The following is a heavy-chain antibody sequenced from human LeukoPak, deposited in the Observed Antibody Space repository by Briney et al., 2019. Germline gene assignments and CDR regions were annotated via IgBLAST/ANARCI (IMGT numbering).Heavy chain of an antibody. CDR2: ISSSSSYI. J-gene: IGHJ4*02. CDR1: GFTFSSYS. Sequence: PGGSLRLSCAASGFTFSSYSMNWVRQAPGKGLEWVSSISSSSSYIYYADSVKGRFTISRDNAKNSLYLQMNSLRAEDTAVYYCARDGTRGYNYRIFDYWGQGTLVTVSS. V-gene: IGHV3-21*01. CDR3: ARDGTRGYNYRIFDY. D-gene: IGHD5-18*01.